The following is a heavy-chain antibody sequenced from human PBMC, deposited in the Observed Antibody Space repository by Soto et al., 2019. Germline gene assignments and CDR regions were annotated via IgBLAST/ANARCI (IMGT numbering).Heavy chain of an antibody. CDR2: IHYSGNS. D-gene: IGHD3-22*01. V-gene: IGHV4-4*02. CDR3: ARIAYYYDSSGYYNRRYNWFDP. J-gene: IGHJ5*02. Sequence: LENLSPTRAVSGGSGRSGKLWGWGPQPPGKGVEGIGEIHYSGNSNYNPSLKSRVIISVDKSKNQFSLKLSSVTAADTAVYYCARIAYYYDSSGYYNRRYNWFDPWGQGTLVTVSS. CDR1: GGSGRSGKL.